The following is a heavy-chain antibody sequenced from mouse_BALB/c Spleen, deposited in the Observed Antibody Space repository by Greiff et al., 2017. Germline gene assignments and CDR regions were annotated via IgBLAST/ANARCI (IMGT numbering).Heavy chain of an antibody. J-gene: IGHJ2*01. D-gene: IGHD2-3*01. Sequence: QVQLQQPGAELVKPGASVKLSCKASGYTFTSYWMHWVKQRPGQGLEWIGEINPSNGRTNYNEKFKSKATLTVDKSSSTAYMQLSSLTSEDSAVYYCARRGGGYYEEGYFDYWGQGTTLTVSS. CDR2: INPSNGRT. V-gene: IGHV1S81*02. CDR1: GYTFTSYW. CDR3: ARRGGGYYEEGYFDY.